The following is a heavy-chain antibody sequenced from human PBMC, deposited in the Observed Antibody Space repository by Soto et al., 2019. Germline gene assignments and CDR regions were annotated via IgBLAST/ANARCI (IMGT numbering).Heavy chain of an antibody. D-gene: IGHD6-13*01. CDR2: IYNSGST. V-gene: IGHV4-59*01. Sequence: PSETLSLTCIVSGGSISSYYWSWVRQSPGKGLEWIGYIYNSGSTSYNPSLKSRVTISVDPSKNQFSLQLSSVTAADTAIYYCARAIRAAAGPLGSGGYYVFDYWGQGTLVTVPQ. J-gene: IGHJ4*02. CDR1: GGSISSYY. CDR3: ARAIRAAAGPLGSGGYYVFDY.